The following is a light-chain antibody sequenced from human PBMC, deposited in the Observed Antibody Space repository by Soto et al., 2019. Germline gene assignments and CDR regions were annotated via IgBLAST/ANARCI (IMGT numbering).Light chain of an antibody. J-gene: IGKJ1*01. V-gene: IGKV3-20*01. CDR3: QQYGGSRWT. Sequence: EIVLTQSAGTLSLSPGERATLSCRASQSVSSTYLAWYQQKPGQAPRLLIYGASNRATGIPDRFSGSGSGTDFTLTISRLEPADFAVYYCQQYGGSRWTFGQGTRVDI. CDR2: GAS. CDR1: QSVSSTY.